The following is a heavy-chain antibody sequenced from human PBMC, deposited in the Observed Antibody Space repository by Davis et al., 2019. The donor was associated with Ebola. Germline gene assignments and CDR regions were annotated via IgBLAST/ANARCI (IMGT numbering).Heavy chain of an antibody. J-gene: IGHJ5*02. CDR3: ARGMAGYSSSWFDH. Sequence: PSETLSLTCTVSGGSISSSSYYWGWIRQPPGKGLEWIGSIYYSGSTYYTPSLKSRVTISVDTSKNQFSLKLSSVTAADTAVYYCARGMAGYSSSWFDHWGQGTPVTVSS. D-gene: IGHD6-13*01. CDR1: GGSISSSSYY. V-gene: IGHV4-39*01. CDR2: IYYSGST.